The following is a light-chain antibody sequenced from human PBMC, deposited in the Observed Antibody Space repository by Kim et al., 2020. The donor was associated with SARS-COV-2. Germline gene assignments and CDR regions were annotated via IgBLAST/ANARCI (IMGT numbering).Light chain of an antibody. V-gene: IGKV1-5*03. Sequence: SASVGDRVTITCRASQSISSWLAWYQQKPGKAPKLLIYRASHLESGVPSRFSGSGSGTEFTLTISSLQPDDFATYYCQQYGNYSWTFGQGTKLEI. CDR1: QSISSW. J-gene: IGKJ1*01. CDR2: RAS. CDR3: QQYGNYSWT.